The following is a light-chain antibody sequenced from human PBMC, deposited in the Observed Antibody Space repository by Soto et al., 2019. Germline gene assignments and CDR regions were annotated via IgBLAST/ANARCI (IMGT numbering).Light chain of an antibody. J-gene: IGKJ4*01. CDR1: QSVWSN. CDR3: QQYDNRSPLT. V-gene: IGKV3-15*01. Sequence: EVVMTQFPATLSVSPGGRATLSCRASQSVWSNLAWYQQKPGQAPRLLIYGASTRATGVPAKFSGSGFGTEFTLTISSLQTEDFGVYYCQQYDNRSPLTFGGGTKVEI. CDR2: GAS.